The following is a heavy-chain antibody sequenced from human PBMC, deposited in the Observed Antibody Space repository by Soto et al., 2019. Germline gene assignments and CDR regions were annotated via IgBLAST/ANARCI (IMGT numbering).Heavy chain of an antibody. V-gene: IGHV5-10-1*01. CDR2: IDASDSYT. Sequence: GQSLKISGTGAGYLFTHYWITCVRPMPGKGLEWMGRIDASDSYTNYSPSFQGHVTISADKSISTAYLQWSSLKASDTAMYYCARHRIAATGPDYWGQGKRVTVSA. J-gene: IGHJ4*02. CDR3: ARHRIAATGPDY. CDR1: GYLFTHYW. D-gene: IGHD6-13*01.